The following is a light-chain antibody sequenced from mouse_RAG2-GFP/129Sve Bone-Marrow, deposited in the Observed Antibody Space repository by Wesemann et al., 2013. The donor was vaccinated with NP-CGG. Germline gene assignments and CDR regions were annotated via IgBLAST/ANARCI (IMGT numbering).Light chain of an antibody. V-gene: IGKV6-15*01. CDR3: QQYSSYPLT. CDR2: SAS. Sequence: DIVMTQSQKFMSTSVGDRVSVTCKASQNVGTNVAWYQQKPGQSPKALIYSASYRYSGVPDRFTGSGSGTDFTLTISNVQSEDLADYFCQQYSSYPLTFGGGTKREIK. J-gene: IGKJ1*01. CDR1: QNVGTN.